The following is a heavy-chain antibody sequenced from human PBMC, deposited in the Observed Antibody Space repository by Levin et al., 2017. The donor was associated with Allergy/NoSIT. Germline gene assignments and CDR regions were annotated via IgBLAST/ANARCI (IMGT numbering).Heavy chain of an antibody. Sequence: PSETLSLTCAASGFTFSSYAMSWVRQAPGKGLEWVSAIGGSGDITYYADSVKGRLTISRDNSKNTLYLQMNSLRAEDTAVYYCAKEAFNWNQAFDVWGQGTMVTVSS. CDR3: AKEAFNWNQAFDV. D-gene: IGHD1-20*01. CDR2: IGGSGDIT. J-gene: IGHJ3*01. V-gene: IGHV3-23*01. CDR1: GFTFSSYA.